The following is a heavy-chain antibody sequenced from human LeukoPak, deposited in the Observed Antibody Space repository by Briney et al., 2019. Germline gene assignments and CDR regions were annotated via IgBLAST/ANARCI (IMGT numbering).Heavy chain of an antibody. J-gene: IGHJ2*01. Sequence: GGSLRLSCVASGVTLSNYAMSWARQAPGQGLECVSGISSSGSGGNTYYADSVKGRFTISRDSSRNTLFLHMNTLRAEDTAIYYCAKDRTVGASYRYFDLWGRGTLVTVSS. CDR3: AKDRTVGASYRYFDL. CDR2: ISSSGSGGNT. D-gene: IGHD1-26*01. CDR1: GVTLSNYA. V-gene: IGHV3-23*01.